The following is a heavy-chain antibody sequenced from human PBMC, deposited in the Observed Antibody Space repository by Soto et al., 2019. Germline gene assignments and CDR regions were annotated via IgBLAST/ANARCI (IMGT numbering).Heavy chain of an antibody. J-gene: IGHJ6*03. D-gene: IGHD6-6*01. Sequence: PSETLSLTCTVSGGSISSYYWSWIRQPPGKGLEWIGYIYYSGSTNYNPSLKSRVTISVDTSKNQFSLKLSSVTAADTAVYYCARGRSIATYYYYYYMDVWGKGTTVTVSS. CDR3: ARGRSIATYYYYYYMDV. V-gene: IGHV4-59*01. CDR2: IYYSGST. CDR1: GGSISSYY.